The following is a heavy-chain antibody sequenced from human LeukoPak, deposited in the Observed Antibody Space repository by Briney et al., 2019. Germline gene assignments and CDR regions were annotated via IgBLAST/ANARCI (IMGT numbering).Heavy chain of an antibody. Sequence: PSETLSLTCTVSGGSISSYYWSWIRQPPRKGLEWIGYIYYSGSTYYNPSLKSRVTISVDTSKNQFSLKLSSVTAADTAVYYCARGAYSSTNWFDPWGQGTLVTVSS. V-gene: IGHV4-59*08. CDR2: IYYSGST. D-gene: IGHD6-13*01. CDR1: GGSISSYY. CDR3: ARGAYSSTNWFDP. J-gene: IGHJ5*02.